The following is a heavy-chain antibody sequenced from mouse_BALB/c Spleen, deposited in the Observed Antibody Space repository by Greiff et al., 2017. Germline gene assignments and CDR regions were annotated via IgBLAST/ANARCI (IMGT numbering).Heavy chain of an antibody. Sequence: EVMLVESGGGLVQPGGSLKLSCAASGFTFSSYGMSWVRQTPDKRLELVATINSNAGSTYYPDSVKGRFTISRDNAKNTLYLQMSSLKSEDTAMYYCARDRGNYGFAYWGQGTLVTVSA. V-gene: IGHV5-6-3*01. CDR3: ARDRGNYGFAY. CDR1: GFTFSSYG. D-gene: IGHD1-2*01. J-gene: IGHJ3*01. CDR2: INSNAGST.